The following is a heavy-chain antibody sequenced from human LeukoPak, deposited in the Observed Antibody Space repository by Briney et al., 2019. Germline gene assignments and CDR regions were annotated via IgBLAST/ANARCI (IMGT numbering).Heavy chain of an antibody. V-gene: IGHV3-7*01. D-gene: IGHD2-2*01. J-gene: IGHJ4*02. Sequence: PSETLSLTCAVYGGSFSGYYWSWVRQAPGKGLEWVANIKQDGSEKYYVDSVKGRFTISRDNAKNSLYLQMNSLRAEDTAVYYCARAVVVVVPAAIDYWGQGTLVTVSS. CDR3: ARAVVVVVPAAIDY. CDR1: GGSFSGYY. CDR2: IKQDGSEK.